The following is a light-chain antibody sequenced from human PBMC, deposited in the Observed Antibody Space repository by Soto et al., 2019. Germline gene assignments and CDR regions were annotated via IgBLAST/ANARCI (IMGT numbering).Light chain of an antibody. J-gene: IGLJ1*01. Sequence: QSVLTQPAPVSVSPRQSITISRTGTSRDVGGYNYVSWYQQRTGKAPKLMIYDVSNRPSGVANRFSGSKSGNTASLTISGLQAEGEGDYYCRSYTSSSSPDVFGTGTKGTV. CDR3: RSYTSSSSPDV. CDR2: DVS. CDR1: SRDVGGYNY. V-gene: IGLV2-14*01.